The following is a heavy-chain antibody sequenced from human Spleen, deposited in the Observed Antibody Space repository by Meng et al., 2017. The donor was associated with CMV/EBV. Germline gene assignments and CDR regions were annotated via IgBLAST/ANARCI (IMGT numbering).Heavy chain of an antibody. CDR3: ARGPTPPHQLQLPDYAMDV. V-gene: IGHV3-53*01. J-gene: IGHJ6*02. CDR2: IYSGGGT. Sequence: GESLKISCAASGFTVSSNYMSWVRQAPGKGLEWVSVIYSGGGTYSVDSVKGRFTISRDNSKNTLYLQMNSLRVEDTAVYYCARGPTPPHQLQLPDYAMDVWGQGTTVTVSS. CDR1: GFTVSSNY. D-gene: IGHD1-1*01.